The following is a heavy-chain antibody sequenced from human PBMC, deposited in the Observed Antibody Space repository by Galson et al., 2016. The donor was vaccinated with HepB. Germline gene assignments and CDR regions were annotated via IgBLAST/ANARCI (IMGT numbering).Heavy chain of an antibody. CDR3: ARTRDDYGAYYPTVYFQH. CDR2: ISNSGAAI. J-gene: IGHJ1*01. D-gene: IGHD4-11*01. Sequence: SLRLSCAASGFTFSFYDMTWVRQAPGQGPEWVSYISNSGAAIYYADSVKCRFTISRDNAKSSLFLHMDSLRVEDTAVYYCARTRDDYGAYYPTVYFQHWGQGTLVSVAS. V-gene: IGHV3-48*03. CDR1: GFTFSFYD.